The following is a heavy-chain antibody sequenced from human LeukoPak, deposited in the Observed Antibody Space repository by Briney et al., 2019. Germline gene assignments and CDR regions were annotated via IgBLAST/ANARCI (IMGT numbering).Heavy chain of an antibody. D-gene: IGHD2-2*01. Sequence: SSETLSLTCAVYGGSFSGYYWSWIRQPPGKGLEWIGEINHSGSTNYNPSLKSRVTISVDTSKNQFSLELSSVTAADTAVYYCARGRDIVVVPAANGTLDYWGQGTLVTVSS. CDR1: GGSFSGYY. CDR3: ARGRDIVVVPAANGTLDY. J-gene: IGHJ4*02. V-gene: IGHV4-34*01. CDR2: INHSGST.